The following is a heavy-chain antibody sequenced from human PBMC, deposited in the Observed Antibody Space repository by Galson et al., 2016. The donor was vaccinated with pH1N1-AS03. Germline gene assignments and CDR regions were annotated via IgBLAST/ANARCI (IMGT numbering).Heavy chain of an antibody. CDR3: ARDHLGAGPAFDY. CDR1: GDSVLSDSAA. Sequence: CAISGDSVLSDSAAWNWVRQSPSRGLEWLGRTYLRSTWYHDYAESMKSRIIINADTSKNQFSLQLNPVTPEDTAVYYCARDHLGAGPAFDYWGQGTLATVSS. V-gene: IGHV6-1*01. CDR2: TYLRSTWYH. J-gene: IGHJ4*02. D-gene: IGHD1-26*01.